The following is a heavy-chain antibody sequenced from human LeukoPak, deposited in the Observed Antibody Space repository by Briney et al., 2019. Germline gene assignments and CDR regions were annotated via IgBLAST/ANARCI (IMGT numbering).Heavy chain of an antibody. CDR3: ARDAAIYDTGAYYYLW. J-gene: IGHJ4*02. CDR1: GGTFSRYA. Sequence: SVKVSCKASGGTFSRYAISWVRQAPGQGLEGMGGIISIFGTANYAQKFQGRVTITADESSNTAYMELNSLRSEDTAIYYCARDAAIYDTGAYYYLWWGQGTLVTVSS. D-gene: IGHD3-22*01. CDR2: IISIFGTA. V-gene: IGHV1-69*01.